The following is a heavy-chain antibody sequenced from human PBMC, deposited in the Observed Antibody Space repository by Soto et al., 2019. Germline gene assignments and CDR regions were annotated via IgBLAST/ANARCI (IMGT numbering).Heavy chain of an antibody. Sequence: GGSLRLSCVASGFTFRNYGMSWVRQAPGKGLEWVSGFSNSDDSRYYADSVRGRFTISRDNSKNTLYLQMNDLRAEDTAFYHCAKRRAGGGATTFDSWGQGTLVNVSS. CDR3: AKRRAGGGATTFDS. CDR2: FSNSDDSR. J-gene: IGHJ4*02. D-gene: IGHD1-26*01. CDR1: GFTFRNYG. V-gene: IGHV3-23*01.